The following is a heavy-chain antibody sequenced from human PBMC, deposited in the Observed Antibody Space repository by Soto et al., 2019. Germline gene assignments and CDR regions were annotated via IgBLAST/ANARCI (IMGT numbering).Heavy chain of an antibody. V-gene: IGHV3-7*03. CDR3: AGWGGHDYNY. Sequence: PGGSLRLACVGSGFTFSTYWTNWVRPAHGKGLEWVAYINPVGNDGTYGDSVRGRFPTSRDNAKNSLYLQMNSLRADDTAVYFCAGWGGHDYNYWGQGIMVTVSS. CDR1: GFTFSTYW. CDR2: INPVGNDG. D-gene: IGHD4-4*01. J-gene: IGHJ4*02.